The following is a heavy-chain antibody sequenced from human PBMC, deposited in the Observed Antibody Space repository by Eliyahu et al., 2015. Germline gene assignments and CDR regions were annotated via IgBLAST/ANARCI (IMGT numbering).Heavy chain of an antibody. CDR1: GGSITSGYY. V-gene: IGHV4-31*03. CDR3: ARDNGYGDSDS. D-gene: IGHD4-17*01. Sequence: QVQLQESGPVLVKPSQTLSLTCTVSGGSITSGYYWSWIRQHPGKGLEWIGYIYYSGSTYYNPSLKSRATISLDTSNNKFSLKLSSVTAADTAVYYCARDNGYGDSDSWGQGTLVTVSS. CDR2: IYYSGST. J-gene: IGHJ4*02.